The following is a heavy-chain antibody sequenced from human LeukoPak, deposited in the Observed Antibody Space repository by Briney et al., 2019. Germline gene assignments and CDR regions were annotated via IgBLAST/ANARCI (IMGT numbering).Heavy chain of an antibody. D-gene: IGHD2-2*01. J-gene: IGHJ4*02. CDR3: ARDTFLYCSSTSCFHFDY. CDR1: GYTFTSYG. CDR2: ISAYNGNT. Sequence: ASVKVSCEASGYTFTSYGISWVRQAPGQGLEWMGWISAYNGNTNYAQKLQGRVTMTTDTSTSTAYMELRSLRSDDTAVYYCARDTFLYCSSTSCFHFDYWGQGTLVTVSS. V-gene: IGHV1-18*01.